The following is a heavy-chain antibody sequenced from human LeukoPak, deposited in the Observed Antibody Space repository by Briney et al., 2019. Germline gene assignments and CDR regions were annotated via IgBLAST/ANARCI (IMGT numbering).Heavy chain of an antibody. CDR3: ARVVSSSWYPPRYYYYYYMDV. D-gene: IGHD6-13*01. CDR1: GGSISSGSHY. Sequence: SETLSLTCTVSGGSISSGSHYWSWIRQPAGKGLEWIGRIYTSGSTNYNPSLKSRVTISVDTSKNQFSLKLSSVTAADTAVYYCARVVSSSWYPPRYYYYYYMDVWGKGTTVTVSS. CDR2: IYTSGST. V-gene: IGHV4-61*02. J-gene: IGHJ6*03.